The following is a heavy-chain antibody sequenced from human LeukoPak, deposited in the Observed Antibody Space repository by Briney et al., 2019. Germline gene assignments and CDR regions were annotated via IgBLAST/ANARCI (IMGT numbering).Heavy chain of an antibody. D-gene: IGHD4-23*01. Sequence: GGSLRLSCAASGFTFSSYAMSWVRQAPGKGLEWVSAISGSGGSTYYADSVKGRFTISRDNSKNTLYLQMNSLRAEDTVVYYCAKDNSYAMVNYFDYWGQGTLVTVSS. J-gene: IGHJ4*02. CDR2: ISGSGGST. CDR1: GFTFSSYA. CDR3: AKDNSYAMVNYFDY. V-gene: IGHV3-23*01.